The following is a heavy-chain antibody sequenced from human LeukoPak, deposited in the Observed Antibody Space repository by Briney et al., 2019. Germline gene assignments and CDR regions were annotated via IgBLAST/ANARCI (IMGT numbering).Heavy chain of an antibody. D-gene: IGHD3-10*01. Sequence: PSETLSLTCTVSGGSISTSNYYWSWIRQPAGKGLEWIGRIYTSGSTNYNPSLKSRVTMSVDTSKTLFSLKLSSVTAADTAVYYRARDPGQYGSGARGGFDIWGQGTMVTVSS. CDR3: ARDPGQYGSGARGGFDI. J-gene: IGHJ3*02. V-gene: IGHV4-61*02. CDR2: IYTSGST. CDR1: GGSISTSNYY.